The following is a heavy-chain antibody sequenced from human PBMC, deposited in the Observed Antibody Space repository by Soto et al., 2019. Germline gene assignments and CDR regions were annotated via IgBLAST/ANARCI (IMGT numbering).Heavy chain of an antibody. CDR3: ARDGIGGTVFRGFCDY. J-gene: IGHJ4*02. V-gene: IGHV3-33*01. CDR2: IWYDGSNK. Sequence: ESGGGVVQPGTSLRLSCAASGSIFRGYGMHWVRRAPGKGLEWVAVIWYDGSNKYYADSVKGRFTISRDNSKNMLYLQMDSLRAEDTAVYYCARDGIGGTVFRGFCDYWGQGTLVTISS. CDR1: GSIFRGYG. D-gene: IGHD1-7*01.